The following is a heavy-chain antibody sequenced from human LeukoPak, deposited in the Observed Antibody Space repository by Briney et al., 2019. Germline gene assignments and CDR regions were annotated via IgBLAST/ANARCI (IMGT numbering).Heavy chain of an antibody. D-gene: IGHD3-16*02. CDR1: GGSIGTYY. V-gene: IGHV4-59*08. CDR2: IYVTGT. CDR3: ARHIGGGIEDMDV. Sequence: SEALSLTCTVSGGSIGTYYWSWIRQSPGKGLEWIGYIYVTGTRYNPYLQSRVTISVDRSRNQFFLKMSSVTAADTAVYYCARHIGGGIEDMDVWGKGTKVIVSS. J-gene: IGHJ6*03.